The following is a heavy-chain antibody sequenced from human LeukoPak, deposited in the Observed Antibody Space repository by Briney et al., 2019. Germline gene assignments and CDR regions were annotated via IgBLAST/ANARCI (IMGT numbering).Heavy chain of an antibody. V-gene: IGHV3-33*01. D-gene: IGHD7-27*01. CDR3: ARGSTGDYYYYYYMDV. J-gene: IGHJ6*03. Sequence: PGGSLRLSCAASGFTFNSYSMHWVRQAPGKGLEWVAVIWYDGSNKYYAGSVKGRFTISRDNSNNTLYLQMNSLSAEDTAVYYCARGSTGDYYYYYYMDVWGKGTTVTVSS. CDR1: GFTFNSYS. CDR2: IWYDGSNK.